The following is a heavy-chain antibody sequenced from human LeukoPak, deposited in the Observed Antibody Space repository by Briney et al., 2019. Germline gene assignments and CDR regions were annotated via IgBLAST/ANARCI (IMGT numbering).Heavy chain of an antibody. D-gene: IGHD4-11*01. Sequence: PSQTLSLTCTVSGGSISSGGYYWSWIRQHPGKGREWIGYIYCSGSTYYNPSLKSRVTISVDTSKNQSSLKLSSVTAADTAVYYCARHYSDYDDAFDIWGQGTMVTVSS. V-gene: IGHV4-31*03. CDR3: ARHYSDYDDAFDI. CDR1: GGSISSGGYY. J-gene: IGHJ3*02. CDR2: IYCSGST.